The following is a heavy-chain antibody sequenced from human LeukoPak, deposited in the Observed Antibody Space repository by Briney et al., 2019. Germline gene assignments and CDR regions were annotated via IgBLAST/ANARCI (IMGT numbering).Heavy chain of an antibody. D-gene: IGHD3-22*01. CDR2: ISAYNGNT. J-gene: IGHJ4*02. Sequence: ASVKVSCKASGYTFTSYGISWVRQAPGQGLEWMGWISAYNGNTNYAQKLQGRVTMTTDTSTSTAYMELRSLRSDDTAVYYCARAPLPSYYDSSGYSGPFDYWGQGTLVTVSS. CDR3: ARAPLPSYYDSSGYSGPFDY. V-gene: IGHV1-18*04. CDR1: GYTFTSYG.